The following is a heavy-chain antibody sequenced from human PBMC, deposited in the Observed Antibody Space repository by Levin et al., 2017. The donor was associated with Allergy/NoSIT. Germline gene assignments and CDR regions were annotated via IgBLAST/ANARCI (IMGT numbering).Heavy chain of an antibody. V-gene: IGHV3-30*18. CDR2: LSFHGADE. CDR1: GFSFDTTN. J-gene: IGHJ4*02. D-gene: IGHD1-26*01. CDR3: AKDRSYSWSFDY. Sequence: GGSLRLSCAASGFSFDTTNMHWVRQAPGKGLEWVAILSFHGADENYADSVKGRFTISRDNSKNTLYLQMNSLGPEDTALYYCAKDRSYSWSFDYWGLGTLVTVSS.